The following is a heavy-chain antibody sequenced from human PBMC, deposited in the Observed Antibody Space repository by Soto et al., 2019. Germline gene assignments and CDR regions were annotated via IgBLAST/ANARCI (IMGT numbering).Heavy chain of an antibody. J-gene: IGHJ4*02. Sequence: GGSLRLSCAASGFTFSSYPMHWVRQAPGKGLEWVAVISYDGSNKYYADSVKGRFTISRDNSKNTLYLQMNSLRAEDTAVFYCARPDSHWLQSSLKNWGQGTLVTVSS. CDR2: ISYDGSNK. D-gene: IGHD6-19*01. CDR1: GFTFSSYP. CDR3: ARPDSHWLQSSLKN. V-gene: IGHV3-30-3*01.